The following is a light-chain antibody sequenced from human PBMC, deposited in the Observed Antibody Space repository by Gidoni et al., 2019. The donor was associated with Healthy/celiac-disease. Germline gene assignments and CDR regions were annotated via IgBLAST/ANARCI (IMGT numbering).Light chain of an antibody. CDR1: QGISSY. J-gene: IGKJ1*01. V-gene: IGKV1-8*01. CDR3: QQYYSYPLT. Sequence: AIRMTQSPSSFSASTGDRVTITFRASQGISSYVALYQQKPGKAPKLLIYAASTLPSGVPSRFSGSGSGTDFTLTISCLQSEDFATYYCQQYYSYPLTFGQGTKVEIK. CDR2: AAS.